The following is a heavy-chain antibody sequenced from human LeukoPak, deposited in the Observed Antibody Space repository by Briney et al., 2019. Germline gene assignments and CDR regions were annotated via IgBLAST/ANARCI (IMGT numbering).Heavy chain of an antibody. D-gene: IGHD4-17*01. V-gene: IGHV3-15*01. J-gene: IGHJ4*02. CDR2: IKAKAHGGTI. CDR1: GFTFINAW. Sequence: GGSLRLSCAASGFTFINAWMAWVRQAPGKGLEWVGRIKAKAHGGTIEYAAPVKGRFTISRDNAKNSLYLQMNSPRAEDTAVYYCARDLYSDREIDYWGQGTLVTVSS. CDR3: ARDLYSDREIDY.